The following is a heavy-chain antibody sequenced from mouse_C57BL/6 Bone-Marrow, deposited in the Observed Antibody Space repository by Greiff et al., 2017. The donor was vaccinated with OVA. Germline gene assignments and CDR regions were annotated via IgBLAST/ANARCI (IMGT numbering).Heavy chain of an antibody. V-gene: IGHV1-74*01. CDR2: IHPSDSDT. CDR3: ARGGTTVVATSHWYFDV. Sequence: QVQLQQPGAELVKPGASVKVSCKASGYTFTSYWMHWVKQRPGQGLEWIGRIHPSDSDTNYNQKFKGKATLTVDKSSSTAYMQLSSLTSEDSAVYYCARGGTTVVATSHWYFDVWGTGTTVTVSS. J-gene: IGHJ1*03. CDR1: GYTFTSYW. D-gene: IGHD1-1*01.